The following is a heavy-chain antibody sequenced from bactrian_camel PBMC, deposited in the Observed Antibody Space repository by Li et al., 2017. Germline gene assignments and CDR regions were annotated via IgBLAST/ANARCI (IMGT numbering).Heavy chain of an antibody. CDR3: KSEGTFNT. V-gene: IGHV3-2*01. CDR2: IWSDSSNT. CDR1: GFTFGHYY. J-gene: IGHJ4*01. Sequence: VQLVESGGGLVQPGGSLTLSCVASGFTFGHYYMNWLRQAPGKGLESVAGIWSDSSNTYYADSVKGRFTISRDNAKNTMTLQMNSLKSEDTALYYCKSEGTFNTWGQGTQVTVS.